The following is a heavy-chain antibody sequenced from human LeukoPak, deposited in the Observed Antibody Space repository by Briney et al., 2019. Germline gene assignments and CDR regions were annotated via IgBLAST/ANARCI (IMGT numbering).Heavy chain of an antibody. CDR2: IYYSGST. Sequence: PETLSLTCTVSGGSISIYYWSWIRQPPGKGLEWIGYIYYSGSTNYNPSLKSRVTISVDTSKNQFSLKLSSVTAADTAVYYCARPYCSGGSCFDAFDIWGQGTMVTVSS. V-gene: IGHV4-59*01. CDR3: ARPYCSGGSCFDAFDI. CDR1: GGSISIYY. J-gene: IGHJ3*02. D-gene: IGHD2-15*01.